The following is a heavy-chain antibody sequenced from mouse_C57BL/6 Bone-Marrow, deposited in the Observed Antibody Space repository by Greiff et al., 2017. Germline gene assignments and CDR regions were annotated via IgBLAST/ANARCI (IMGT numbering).Heavy chain of an antibody. D-gene: IGHD2-4*01. Sequence: VMLVESGPGLVQPSQRLSITCTVSGFSFTSYGVHWVRQSPGKGLEWLGVIWSGGSTDYNAAFISRRSISKDNSKSQVFFKMNSLQADDTAIYYCAIYDYDEAYWGQGTLVTVSA. CDR3: AIYDYDEAY. J-gene: IGHJ3*01. V-gene: IGHV2-2*01. CDR2: IWSGGST. CDR1: GFSFTSYG.